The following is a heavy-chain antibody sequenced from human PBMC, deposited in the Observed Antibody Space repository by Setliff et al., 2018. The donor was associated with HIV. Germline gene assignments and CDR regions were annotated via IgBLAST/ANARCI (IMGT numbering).Heavy chain of an antibody. CDR2: INWNSGSL. V-gene: IGHV3-9*01. D-gene: IGHD6-19*01. J-gene: IGHJ4*02. CDR3: AREHAEYSSGFDY. Sequence: GGSLRLSCAGSGFTFDDHAMNWVRQAPGKGLGWVSRINWNSGSLLYAASVKGRFTISRDNAKNSLYLQMNSLRPEDTALYYCAREHAEYSSGFDYWGQGTLVTVSS. CDR1: GFTFDDHA.